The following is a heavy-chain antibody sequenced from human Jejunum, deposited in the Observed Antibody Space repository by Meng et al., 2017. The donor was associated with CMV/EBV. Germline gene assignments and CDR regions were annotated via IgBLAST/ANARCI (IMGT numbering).Heavy chain of an antibody. Sequence: FTFSSYSMNWVRQAPGKGLEWVSSISRTVGLTYYAASVKGRFTISRDNGKSSVFLQMDSLRVEDTAVYYCARDPDYSTDWYGGGDFWGQGGLVTVSS. CDR2: ISRTVGLT. J-gene: IGHJ4*02. V-gene: IGHV3-21*06. CDR3: ARDPDYSTDWYGGGDF. CDR1: FTFSSYS. D-gene: IGHD4-11*01.